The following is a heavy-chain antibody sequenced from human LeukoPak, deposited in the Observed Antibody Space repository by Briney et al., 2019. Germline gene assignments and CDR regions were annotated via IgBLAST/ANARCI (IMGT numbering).Heavy chain of an antibody. D-gene: IGHD3-22*01. V-gene: IGHV3-20*04. J-gene: IGHJ1*01. CDR3: AGTYYYDSSGFYPEFFQH. CDR1: GFIFDDYG. CDR2: ITWNGGYT. Sequence: GGSLRLSCAASGFIFDDYGMTWVRQSPGKGLESVSGITWNGGYTGYADSVKGRFTISRDNAKNSLYLQMNSLRAEDTALYYCAGTYYYDSSGFYPEFFQHWGQGTLVIISS.